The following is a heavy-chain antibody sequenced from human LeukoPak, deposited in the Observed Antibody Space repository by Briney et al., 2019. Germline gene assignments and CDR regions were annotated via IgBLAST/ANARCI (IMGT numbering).Heavy chain of an antibody. CDR2: IYPGDSDT. V-gene: IGHV5-51*01. D-gene: IGHD6-13*01. J-gene: IGHJ5*02. CDR1: GYSFTNFW. Sequence: GESLKISCKGSGYSFTNFWIGWVRQMPGRGLEWMGIIYPGDSDTRYNPSFQGQVTISADKSISTAYLQWGSLKASDTAMYYCARQGPYTSNWGIDPWGQGTLVTVSS. CDR3: ARQGPYTSNWGIDP.